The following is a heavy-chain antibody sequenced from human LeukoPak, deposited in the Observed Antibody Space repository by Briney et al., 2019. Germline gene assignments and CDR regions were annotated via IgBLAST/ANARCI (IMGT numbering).Heavy chain of an antibody. V-gene: IGHV3-21*01. CDR3: ARIAVADNLFDY. CDR2: ISSSGTYI. D-gene: IGHD6-19*01. CDR1: AFTFSGYS. J-gene: IGHJ4*02. Sequence: GGSLRLSCAASAFTFSGYSMTWVRQAPGKGLEWVSSISSSGTYIYYADSVKGRFTISRDNAKNSLYLQMNNLRAEDTAVYYCARIAVADNLFDYWGQGTLVTVSS.